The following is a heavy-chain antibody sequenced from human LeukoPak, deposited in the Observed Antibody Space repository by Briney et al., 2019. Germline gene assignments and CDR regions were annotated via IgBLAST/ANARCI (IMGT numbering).Heavy chain of an antibody. V-gene: IGHV3-23*01. Sequence: GGSLRLSCAASGFTFSSHGMSWVRQAPGKGLEWVSGIVGGAGGTYYADSVKGRFTISRDNSNNILYLQMNNLRTEDTAVYYCVKDLMRDIWFGESWGQGTLVTVSS. CDR3: VKDLMRDIWFGES. D-gene: IGHD3-10*01. CDR2: IVGGAGGT. CDR1: GFTFSSHG. J-gene: IGHJ5*02.